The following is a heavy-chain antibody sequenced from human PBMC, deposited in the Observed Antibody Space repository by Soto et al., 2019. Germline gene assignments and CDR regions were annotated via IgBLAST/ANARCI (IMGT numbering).Heavy chain of an antibody. V-gene: IGHV4-30-4*01. Sequence: LLIMSLTCTVSGGSISSGGYYWSWINQPPGKGLEWIGYIYYSGSTYYNPSLKSRVTISVDTSKNQFSLKLSSVTAADTAVYYCACTLGYCSGGSCYALLLLGYWGQRTLVTVSS. J-gene: IGHJ4*02. CDR2: IYYSGST. CDR1: GGSISSGGYY. CDR3: ACTLGYCSGGSCYALLLLGY. D-gene: IGHD2-15*01.